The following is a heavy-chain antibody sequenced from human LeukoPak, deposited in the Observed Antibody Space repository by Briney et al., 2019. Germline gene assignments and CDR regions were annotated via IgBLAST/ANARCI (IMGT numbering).Heavy chain of an antibody. Sequence: PGGSLRLPCAASGFPFSSDSMNWARQAPGKGLEWVSSISSSSSYIYNPDSVKSRFTIPRYNAKNSLYLQMNSLRAEDTAVYYCAPGGYGDYTPLRFAPWGQGTLVTVSS. CDR2: ISSSSSYI. CDR3: APGGYGDYTPLRFAP. D-gene: IGHD4-17*01. CDR1: GFPFSSDS. J-gene: IGHJ5*02. V-gene: IGHV3-21*01.